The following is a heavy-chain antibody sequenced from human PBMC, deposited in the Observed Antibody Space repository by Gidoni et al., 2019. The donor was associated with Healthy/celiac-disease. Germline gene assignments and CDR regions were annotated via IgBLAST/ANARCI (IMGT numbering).Heavy chain of an antibody. V-gene: IGHV4-34*01. J-gene: IGHJ5*02. D-gene: IGHD2-2*01. CDR1: GGSFSGYY. CDR3: ARSNSYRYCSSTSCYGKGSSGWFDP. CDR2: INHSGST. Sequence: QVQLQQWGAGLLKPSETLSLTCAVYGGSFSGYYWSWIPQPPGKGLEWIGEINHSGSTNYNPSLKSRVTISVDTSKNQFSLKLSSVPAADTAVYYCARSNSYRYCSSTSCYGKGSSGWFDPWGQGTLVTVSS.